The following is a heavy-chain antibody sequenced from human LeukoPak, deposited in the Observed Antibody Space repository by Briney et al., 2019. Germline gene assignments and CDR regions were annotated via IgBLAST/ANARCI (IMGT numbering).Heavy chain of an antibody. CDR3: ARTWIQLYNWFDP. Sequence: PSETLSLTCTVSGGSISSSSYYWGWIRQPPGKGLEWIGRIYYSWSTYYNPSLKIRVTISVDTSKTQFSLKLSSVTAADTAVYYCARTWIQLYNWFDPWGQGTLVTVSS. V-gene: IGHV4-39*01. D-gene: IGHD5-18*01. CDR2: IYYSWST. CDR1: GGSISSSSYY. J-gene: IGHJ5*02.